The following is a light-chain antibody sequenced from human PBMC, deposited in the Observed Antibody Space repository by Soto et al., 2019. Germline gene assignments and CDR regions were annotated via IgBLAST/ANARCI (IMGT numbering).Light chain of an antibody. V-gene: IGLV1-40*01. Sequence: QPVLTQPPSVSAAPGQRVTISCTGSSSNIGAGYDVHWYQQLPGTAPKLIIYGNSNRPSGVPDRFSGSKSGTSASLAITGLQAEDEADYYCQSYDSSLSGYVFGTGTKLTVL. J-gene: IGLJ1*01. CDR3: QSYDSSLSGYV. CDR1: SSNIGAGYD. CDR2: GNS.